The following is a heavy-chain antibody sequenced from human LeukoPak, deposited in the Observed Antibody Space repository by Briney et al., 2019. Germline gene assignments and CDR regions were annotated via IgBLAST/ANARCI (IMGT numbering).Heavy chain of an antibody. J-gene: IGHJ3*02. D-gene: IGHD1-7*01. V-gene: IGHV4-59*08. CDR1: GGSISSYF. CDR3: ARPIGNTRDAFNI. CDR2: VHYSGST. Sequence: SETLSLTCTVSGGSISSYFWSWIRQPPGKGLEWIGHVHYSGSTNYSPSLKSRVTISVDTSKNQFSLRLSSVTAADTAVYYCARPIGNTRDAFNIWGQGTVVTVSS.